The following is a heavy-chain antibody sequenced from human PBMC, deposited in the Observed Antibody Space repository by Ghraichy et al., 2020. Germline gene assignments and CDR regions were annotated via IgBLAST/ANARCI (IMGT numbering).Heavy chain of an antibody. J-gene: IGHJ4*02. CDR2: FDPEDGET. V-gene: IGHV1-24*01. D-gene: IGHD3-22*01. CDR1: GYTLTELS. Sequence: ASVKVSCKVSGYTLTELSMHWVRQAPGKGLEWMGGFDPEDGETIYAQKFQGRVTMTEDTSTDTAYMELSSLRSEDTAVYYCATGDSSGYYYGLDYWGQGTLVTVSS. CDR3: ATGDSSGYYYGLDY.